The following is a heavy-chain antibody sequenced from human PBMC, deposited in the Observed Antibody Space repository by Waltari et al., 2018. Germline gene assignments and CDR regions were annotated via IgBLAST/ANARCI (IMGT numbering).Heavy chain of an antibody. D-gene: IGHD1-26*01. CDR2: INPNSGGK. V-gene: IGHV1-2*02. Sequence: QVQLAQSGAEVKKPGASVKVSCKASGYTLTGYYMHCVRQAPGQGLEWMGWINPNSGGKNYAQKFQGRVTMTRDTSISTAYMELSRLRSDDTAVYYCARVLGAFTNVDYWGQGTLVTVSS. CDR3: ARVLGAFTNVDY. J-gene: IGHJ4*02. CDR1: GYTLTGYY.